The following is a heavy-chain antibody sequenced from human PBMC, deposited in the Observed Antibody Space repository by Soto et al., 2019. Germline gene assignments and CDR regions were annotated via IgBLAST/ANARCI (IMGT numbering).Heavy chain of an antibody. CDR2: ISGSGGST. Sequence: GGSLRLSCAASGFTFSSYAMSWVRQAPGKGLEWVSAISGSGGSTYYADSVKGRFTISRDNSKNTLYLQMNSLRAEDTAVYYCAKSGITIFGVVLWHFDYWGQGAPVTVSS. CDR3: AKSGITIFGVVLWHFDY. V-gene: IGHV3-23*01. CDR1: GFTFSSYA. D-gene: IGHD3-3*01. J-gene: IGHJ4*02.